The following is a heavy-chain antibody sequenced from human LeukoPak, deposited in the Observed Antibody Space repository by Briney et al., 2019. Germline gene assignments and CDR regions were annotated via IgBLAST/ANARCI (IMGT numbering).Heavy chain of an antibody. V-gene: IGHV1-18*01. D-gene: IGHD1-20*01. Sequence: GASVKVSCKASGYTFSSFGINWVRQAPGQGLEWMGWISAYDGSTKYTQKFQGRVTMATDTSTTTAYMELRSLRSDDTAVYYCARNKDNWAPPFFGYWGQGTLVTVSS. J-gene: IGHJ4*02. CDR1: GYTFSSFG. CDR3: ARNKDNWAPPFFGY. CDR2: ISAYDGST.